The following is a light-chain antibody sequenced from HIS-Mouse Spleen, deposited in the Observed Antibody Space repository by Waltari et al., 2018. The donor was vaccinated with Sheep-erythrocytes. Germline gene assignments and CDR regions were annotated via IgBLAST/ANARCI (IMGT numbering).Light chain of an antibody. V-gene: IGLV2-11*01. CDR1: SSDVGGYNY. CDR3: CSYAGSYNHV. Sequence: QSALTPPRSVSGSPGQSVTISCTGTSSDVGGYNYVSWYQQHPGKAPNLMIYDVSKRPSGVPDRSSGSKSGNTASLTISGLQAEDEADYYCCSYAGSYNHVFATGTKVTVL. J-gene: IGLJ1*01. CDR2: DVS.